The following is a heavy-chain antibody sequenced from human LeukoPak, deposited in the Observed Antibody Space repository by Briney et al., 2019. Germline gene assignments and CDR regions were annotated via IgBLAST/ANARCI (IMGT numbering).Heavy chain of an antibody. J-gene: IGHJ6*02. D-gene: IGHD3-9*01. CDR3: ARDLVLRYLDLSGEHYGMDV. V-gene: IGHV3-21*06. Sequence: GGSLRLSCAASGFTLSSYSMNWVRQAPGKGLEWVSFISSTSSYIYYADSVKGRFTISRDNAKNSLYLQINSLRAEDTAVYYCARDLVLRYLDLSGEHYGMDVWGQGTTVTVSS. CDR2: ISSTSSYI. CDR1: GFTLSSYS.